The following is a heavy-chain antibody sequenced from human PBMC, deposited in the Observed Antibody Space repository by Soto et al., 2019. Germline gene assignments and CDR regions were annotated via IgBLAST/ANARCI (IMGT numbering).Heavy chain of an antibody. CDR2: INSDGSST. D-gene: IGHD6-19*01. J-gene: IGHJ4*02. Sequence: GGPLRLSCAASGFTFSSYWMYWVRQAPGKGLVWVSRINSDGSSTSYADSVKGRFTISRDNAKNTLYLQMNSLRAEDTAVYYCARIAGIAVAGKDFDNWGEGNLVIIAS. CDR3: ARIAGIAVAGKDFDN. CDR1: GFTFSSYW. V-gene: IGHV3-74*01.